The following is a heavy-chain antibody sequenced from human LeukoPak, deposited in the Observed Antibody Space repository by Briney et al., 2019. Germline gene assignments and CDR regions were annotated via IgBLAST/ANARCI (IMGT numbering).Heavy chain of an antibody. CDR1: GFTFSSHS. CDR2: ISSSSSYI. Sequence: GGSLRLSCAASGFTFSSHSMNWVRQAPGKGLEWVSSISSSSSYIYYADSVKGRFTISRDNAKNSLYLQMNSLRAEDTAVYYCARDRPYSSSWYEFDYWGQGTLVTVSS. CDR3: ARDRPYSSSWYEFDY. J-gene: IGHJ4*02. V-gene: IGHV3-21*01. D-gene: IGHD6-13*01.